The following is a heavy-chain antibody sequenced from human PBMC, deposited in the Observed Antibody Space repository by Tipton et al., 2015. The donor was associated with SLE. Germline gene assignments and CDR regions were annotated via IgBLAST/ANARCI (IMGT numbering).Heavy chain of an antibody. V-gene: IGHV3-30*04. Sequence: SLRLSCAASGFTFSSYAMHWVRQAPGKELEWVAVISYDGSNKYYADSVKGRFTISRDNSKNTLYLEMNSLRAEDTAVYYCARDLGIALYGMDVWGQGTTVTVSS. CDR2: ISYDGSNK. D-gene: IGHD6-13*01. CDR3: ARDLGIALYGMDV. J-gene: IGHJ6*02. CDR1: GFTFSSYA.